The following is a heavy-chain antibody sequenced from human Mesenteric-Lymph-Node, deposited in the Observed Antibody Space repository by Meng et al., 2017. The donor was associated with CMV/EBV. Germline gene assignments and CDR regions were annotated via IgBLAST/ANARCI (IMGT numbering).Heavy chain of an antibody. V-gene: IGHV3-23*01. J-gene: IGHJ3*02. CDR2: ISGSGGGT. Sequence: GGSLRLSCAASGFTFSSYAMSWVRQAPGKGLEWVSGISGSGGGTYYADSVKGRFTISRDNSKNTLYLQMNSLRAEDTAVYYCARASPAGKAAIDIWGQGTMVTVSS. CDR1: GFTFSSYA. CDR3: ARASPAGKAAIDI.